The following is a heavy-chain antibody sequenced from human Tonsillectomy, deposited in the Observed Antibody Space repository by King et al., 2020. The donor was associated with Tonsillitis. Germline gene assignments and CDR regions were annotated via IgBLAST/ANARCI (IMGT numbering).Heavy chain of an antibody. V-gene: IGHV3-30*18. CDR2: ISYDGSNK. D-gene: IGHD3-3*01. CDR3: AKDPASSTIFGVVIDY. J-gene: IGHJ4*02. CDR1: GFTFSSYG. Sequence: VQLVESGGGVVQPGRSLRLSCAVSGFTFSSYGMHWVRQAPGKGLEWVAVISYDGSNKYYADSVKGRFTISRDNSKNTLYLQMNSLRAEDTAVYYCAKDPASSTIFGVVIDYWGQGTLVTVSS.